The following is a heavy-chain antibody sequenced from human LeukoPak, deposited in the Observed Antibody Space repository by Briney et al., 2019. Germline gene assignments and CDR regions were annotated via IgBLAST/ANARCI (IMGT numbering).Heavy chain of an antibody. CDR1: GFTVSSYT. J-gene: IGHJ4*02. CDR2: ISGSGHRT. D-gene: IGHD5-18*01. Sequence: GGSLTLSCAASGFTVSSYTMTWVRQAPGKWPEWVSAISGSGHRTYYADSVKGRFTISRDNSKNTLYLQMNSLRAEDTAVYYCAKDTGYSYDSLYFDYWGQGTLVTVSS. V-gene: IGHV3-23*01. CDR3: AKDTGYSYDSLYFDY.